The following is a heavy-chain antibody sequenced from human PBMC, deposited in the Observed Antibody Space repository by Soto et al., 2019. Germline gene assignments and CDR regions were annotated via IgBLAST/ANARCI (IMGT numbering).Heavy chain of an antibody. CDR1: GGSVTNLNYF. CDR3: ARHEYVSSSYDLLDV. D-gene: IGHD3-22*01. J-gene: IGHJ3*01. CDR2: IYYTGTT. V-gene: IGHV4-39*01. Sequence: PSETLSLTCSLSGGSVTNLNYFWAWIRQSPGKGLEWIANIYYTGTTFYNLSLRSRVSMTIDASKNRFSLNLSSVTASDTALYYCARHEYVSSSYDLLDVWGRGTMVTVSS.